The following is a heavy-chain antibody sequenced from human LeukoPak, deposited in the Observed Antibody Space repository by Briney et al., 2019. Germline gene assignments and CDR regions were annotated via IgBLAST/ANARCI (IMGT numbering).Heavy chain of an antibody. CDR3: ARDSSGYYYSLDY. CDR1: GYTFTSYA. Sequence: SVKVSCKASGYTFTSYAISWVRQAPGQGLEWMGGIIPIFGTANYAQKFQGRVTITADESTSTAYMELSSLRSEDTAVYYCARDSSGYYYSLDYWGQGTLVTVSS. D-gene: IGHD3-22*01. V-gene: IGHV1-69*13. J-gene: IGHJ4*02. CDR2: IIPIFGTA.